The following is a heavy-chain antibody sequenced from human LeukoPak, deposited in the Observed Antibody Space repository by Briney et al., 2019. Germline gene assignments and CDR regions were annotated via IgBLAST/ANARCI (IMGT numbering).Heavy chain of an antibody. Sequence: RSGGSLRLSCTAFGFTFGDYAMSWVRQAPGKGLEWVGFIRSKPYGGTTEYAASVKGRVTLSRDDTKSIAYLQMNTLKTEDTAIYYCTRDIDGDYADYWGQGTLVTVSS. D-gene: IGHD4-17*01. CDR1: GFTFGDYA. CDR3: TRDIDGDYADY. CDR2: IRSKPYGGTT. J-gene: IGHJ4*02. V-gene: IGHV3-49*04.